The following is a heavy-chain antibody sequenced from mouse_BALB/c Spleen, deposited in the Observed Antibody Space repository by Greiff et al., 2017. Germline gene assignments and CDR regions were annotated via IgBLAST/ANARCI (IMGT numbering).Heavy chain of an antibody. CDR2: ISSGSSTI. CDR1: GFTFSSFG. D-gene: IGHD1-1*01. J-gene: IGHJ4*01. CDR3: ARRGSLYGGSYYAMDY. Sequence: EVQGVESGGGLVQPGGSRKLSCAASGFTFSSFGMHWVRQAPEKGLEWVAYISSGSSTIYYADTVKGRFTISRDNPKNTLFLQMTSLRSEDTAMYYCARRGSLYGGSYYAMDYWGQGTSVTVSS. V-gene: IGHV5-17*02.